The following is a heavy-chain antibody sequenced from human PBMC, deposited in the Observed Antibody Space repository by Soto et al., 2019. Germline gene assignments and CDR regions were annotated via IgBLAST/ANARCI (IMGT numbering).Heavy chain of an antibody. CDR2: FYYSQST. CDR1: GGSLTSNSYY. Sequence: SENLSLTCTVSGGSLTSNSYYWGWIRQPPGKGLEWIGSFYYSQSTYFNPSLKSRVTISVETSKNQYSLKLSAVTAADTAVYYCARRSTVTYDYWGQGILVTVSS. V-gene: IGHV4-39*01. D-gene: IGHD4-17*01. J-gene: IGHJ4*02. CDR3: ARRSTVTYDY.